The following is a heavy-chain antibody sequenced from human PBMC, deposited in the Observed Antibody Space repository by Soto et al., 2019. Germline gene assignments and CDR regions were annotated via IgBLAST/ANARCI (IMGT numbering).Heavy chain of an antibody. CDR1: GGSISSVGYY. Sequence: QVQLQESGPGLVKPSQTLSLTFTVSGGSISSVGYYWSWIRQHPGKVLEWIGYIYYSGCTYYNPSLKNQVTIAVDTSKYQFSLRLSSVTAADTAVYYGARVEEFGGAIDAFDFWGQGTMVTVSS. J-gene: IGHJ3*01. V-gene: IGHV4-31*01. D-gene: IGHD3-16*01. CDR3: ARVEEFGGAIDAFDF. CDR2: IYYSGCT.